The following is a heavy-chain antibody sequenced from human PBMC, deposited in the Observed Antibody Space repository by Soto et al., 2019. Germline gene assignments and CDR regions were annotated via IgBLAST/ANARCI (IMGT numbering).Heavy chain of an antibody. V-gene: IGHV4-39*01. CDR1: GGSISTSVHY. J-gene: IGHJ3*02. Sequence: SETLSLTCTVSGGSISTSVHYWAWIRQPPGKGLEWMGTIYNNGDTYYNSSLKGQITMFVDTSKNVFSLRLTSVTALDTAVYYCARSGGIYAFDIWGQGTMVTGSS. CDR3: ARSGGIYAFDI. CDR2: IYNNGDT.